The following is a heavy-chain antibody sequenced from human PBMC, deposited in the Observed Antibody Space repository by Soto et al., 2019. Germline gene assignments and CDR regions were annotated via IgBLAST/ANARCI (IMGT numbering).Heavy chain of an antibody. CDR1: GFTVSSNY. CDR2: IYSGGST. D-gene: IGHD6-19*01. V-gene: IGHV3-53*01. J-gene: IGHJ5*02. Sequence: GGSLRLSCAASGFTVSSNYMSWVRQAPGKGLEWVSVIYSGGSTYYADSVKGRFTISRDNSKNTLYLQMNSLGAEDTAVYYCARSSGWYYNWFDPWGQGTLVTVSS. CDR3: ARSSGWYYNWFDP.